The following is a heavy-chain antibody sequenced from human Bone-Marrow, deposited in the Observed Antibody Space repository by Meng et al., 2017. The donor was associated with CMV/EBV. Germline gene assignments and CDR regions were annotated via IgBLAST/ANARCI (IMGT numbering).Heavy chain of an antibody. V-gene: IGHV3-23*01. CDR1: GFTFSSYA. D-gene: IGHD3-3*01. CDR2: ITNDGDNT. Sequence: GESLKISCAASGFTFSSYAMSWVRQAPGQGLEWVSTITNDGDNTYYADSVKGRFTISRDNSNNTLYLQMNSLRAEDTAVYYCAKLDFWSGYYRGYYYYGMDVWGQGTTVTVSS. J-gene: IGHJ6*02. CDR3: AKLDFWSGYYRGYYYYGMDV.